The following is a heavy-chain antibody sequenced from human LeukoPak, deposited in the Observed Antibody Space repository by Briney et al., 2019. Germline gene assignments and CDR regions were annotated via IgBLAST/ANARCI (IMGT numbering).Heavy chain of an antibody. J-gene: IGHJ6*02. CDR2: IYSGGST. V-gene: IGHV3-53*01. CDR3: AREGYYYYYGMDV. CDR1: GFMFSSYA. Sequence: GGSLRLSCAASGFMFSSYAMSWVRQAPGKGLEWVSVIYSGGSTYYAESVKSRFTISRDNSKNTLYLQMNSLRAEDTAVYYCAREGYYYYYGMDVWGQGTTVTVSS.